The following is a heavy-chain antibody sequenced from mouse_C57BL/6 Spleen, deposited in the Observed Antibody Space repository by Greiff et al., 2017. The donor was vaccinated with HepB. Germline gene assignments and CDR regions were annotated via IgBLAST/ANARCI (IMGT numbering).Heavy chain of an antibody. V-gene: IGHV5-16*01. CDR1: GFTFSDYY. D-gene: IGHD1-1*01. Sequence: EVQVVESEGGLVQPGSSMKLSCTASGFTFSDYYMAWVRQVPEKGLEWVANINYDGSSTYYLDSLKSRFIISRDNAKNILYLQMSSLKSEDTATYYCARAGYYDGGYFDVWGTGTTVTVSS. CDR2: INYDGSST. J-gene: IGHJ1*03. CDR3: ARAGYYDGGYFDV.